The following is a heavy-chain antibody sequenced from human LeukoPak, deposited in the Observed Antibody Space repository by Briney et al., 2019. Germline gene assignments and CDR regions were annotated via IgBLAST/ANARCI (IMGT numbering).Heavy chain of an antibody. CDR3: ARDLMGIAYRGAFYY. D-gene: IGHD6-13*01. V-gene: IGHV3-23*01. CDR2: ISADSATT. CDR1: GFNFGSYS. J-gene: IGHJ4*02. Sequence: PGGSLRLSCAASGFNFGSYSMTWVRQAPGKGLEWVSVISADSATTFYADSVKGRFTISRDNAKNSLYLQMNSLRAEDTAVYYCARDLMGIAYRGAFYYWGQGTLVTVSS.